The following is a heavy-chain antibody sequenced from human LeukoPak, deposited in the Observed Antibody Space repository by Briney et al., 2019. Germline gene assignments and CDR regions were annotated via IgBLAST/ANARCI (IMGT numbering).Heavy chain of an antibody. Sequence: SETLSLTCAVYGGSFSGYYWSWIRQPPGKGLEWIGEINHSGSTNYNPSLKSRVTISVDTSKNQSSLKLSSVTAADTAVYYCARGSALGPKNYYYYMDVWGKGTTVTVSS. CDR1: GGSFSGYY. D-gene: IGHD2-15*01. CDR3: ARGSALGPKNYYYYMDV. V-gene: IGHV4-34*01. CDR2: INHSGST. J-gene: IGHJ6*03.